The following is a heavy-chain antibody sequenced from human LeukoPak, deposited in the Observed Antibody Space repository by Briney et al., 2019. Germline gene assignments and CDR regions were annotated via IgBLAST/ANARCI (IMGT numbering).Heavy chain of an antibody. CDR1: GYTFTSYD. Sequence: ASVKVSCKASGYTFTSYDINWVRQATGQGLEWMGWMNPNSGNTGYAQKFQGRVTMTRNTSISTAYMELSSLRSEDTAVYYCARASRVLRYFDWSPSFDYWGQGTLVTVSS. J-gene: IGHJ4*02. CDR2: MNPNSGNT. CDR3: ARASRVLRYFDWSPSFDY. V-gene: IGHV1-8*01. D-gene: IGHD3-9*01.